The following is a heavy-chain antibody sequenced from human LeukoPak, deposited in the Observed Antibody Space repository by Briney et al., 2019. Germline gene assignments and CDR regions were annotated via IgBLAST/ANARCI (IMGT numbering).Heavy chain of an antibody. J-gene: IGHJ4*02. CDR2: IYTSGST. CDR1: GGSISGYY. Sequence: SETLSLTCTVSGGSISGYYWSWIRQPAGKGLEWIGRIYTSGSTNFNPSLKSRVTISVDTSKNQFSLKLSSVTAADTAVYYCARGGLAVAGTFLDYWGQGTLVTVSS. V-gene: IGHV4-4*07. D-gene: IGHD6-19*01. CDR3: ARGGLAVAGTFLDY.